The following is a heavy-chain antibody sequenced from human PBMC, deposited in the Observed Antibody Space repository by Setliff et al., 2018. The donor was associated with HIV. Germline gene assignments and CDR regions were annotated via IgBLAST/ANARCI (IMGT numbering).Heavy chain of an antibody. D-gene: IGHD3-3*01. J-gene: IGHJ3*01. V-gene: IGHV4-34*01. CDR3: ATGAKNDFWDDPVPNPFDF. CDR2: INHSGST. CDR1: SGSFSDYF. Sequence: PSETLSLTCAVYSGSFSDYFWTWIRQPPGKGLEWIGEINHSGSTNYNPSLKSRVTISVDTSKNQISLKLTSVTAADTAVYYCATGAKNDFWDDPVPNPFDFWGQGTMVTVSS.